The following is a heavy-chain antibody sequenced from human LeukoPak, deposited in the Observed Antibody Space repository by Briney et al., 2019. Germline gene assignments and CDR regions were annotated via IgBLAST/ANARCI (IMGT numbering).Heavy chain of an antibody. J-gene: IGHJ4*02. D-gene: IGHD3-10*01. V-gene: IGHV1-18*01. CDR3: ARGGSGPVSPDYFDY. CDR2: ISGYNGNT. CDR1: GYTFTNYA. Sequence: ASVKVSCKASGYTFTNYAITWVRQAPGQGLEWMAWISGYNGNTDYAQKLQGRVTMTTDTSTSTAYMELRSLRSNDTAVYYCARGGSGPVSPDYFDYWGQGTLVTVSS.